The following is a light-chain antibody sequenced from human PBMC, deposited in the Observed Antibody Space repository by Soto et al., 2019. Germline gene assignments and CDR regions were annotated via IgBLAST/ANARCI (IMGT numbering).Light chain of an antibody. CDR3: CSYAGSSTYV. CDR2: DVI. Sequence: QSVLTQPASVSGSPGQSITSSCTGTSSDVGSYNLVSWYQQHPGKAPKLMIYDVIKRPSGVSNRFSGSKSGSTASLTISGLQAEDEADYYCCSYAGSSTYVFGTGTKVTVL. CDR1: SSDVGSYNL. J-gene: IGLJ1*01. V-gene: IGLV2-23*02.